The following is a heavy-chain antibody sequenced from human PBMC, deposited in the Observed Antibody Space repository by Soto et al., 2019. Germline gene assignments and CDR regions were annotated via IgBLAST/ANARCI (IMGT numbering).Heavy chain of an antibody. CDR2: IYYSGST. J-gene: IGHJ3*02. Sequence: QVQLQESGPGLVKPSQTLSLTCTVSGGSISSGGYYWSWIRQHPGKGLEWIGYIYYSGSTYYNPSLKSRVTISVDTSKNQFSLKLSSVTAADTAVYYCARVLVDKTGFLEWPNDAFDIWGQGKMVTVSS. D-gene: IGHD3-3*01. CDR3: ARVLVDKTGFLEWPNDAFDI. CDR1: GGSISSGGYY. V-gene: IGHV4-31*03.